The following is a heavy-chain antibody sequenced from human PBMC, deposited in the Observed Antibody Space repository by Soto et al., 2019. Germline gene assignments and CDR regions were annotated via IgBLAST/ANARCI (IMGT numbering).Heavy chain of an antibody. D-gene: IGHD5-18*01. J-gene: IGHJ4*02. CDR2: ISYDGSNK. CDR3: ARDQAALVTTLFDY. V-gene: IGHV3-30-3*01. CDR1: GFTFSSYA. Sequence: QVQLVESGGGVVQPGRSLRLSCAASGFTFSSYAMHWVRQAPGKGLEWVAVISYDGSNKYYADSVKGRFTISRDNSKNTLYLQMNSLRAEDTAVYYCARDQAALVTTLFDYWGQGTLVTVSS.